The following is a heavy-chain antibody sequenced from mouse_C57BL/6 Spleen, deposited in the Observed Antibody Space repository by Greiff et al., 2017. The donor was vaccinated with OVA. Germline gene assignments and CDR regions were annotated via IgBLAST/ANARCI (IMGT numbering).Heavy chain of an antibody. Sequence: DVQLQESGPGLVKPSQSLSLTCSVTGYSITSGYYWNWIRQFPGNKLEWMGYISYDGSNNYNPSLKNRISITRDTSKNQFFLKLNSVTTEDTATYYCASGAYYSNPWYFDVWGTGTTVTVSS. V-gene: IGHV3-6*01. D-gene: IGHD2-5*01. CDR1: GYSITSGYY. CDR2: ISYDGSN. J-gene: IGHJ1*03. CDR3: ASGAYYSNPWYFDV.